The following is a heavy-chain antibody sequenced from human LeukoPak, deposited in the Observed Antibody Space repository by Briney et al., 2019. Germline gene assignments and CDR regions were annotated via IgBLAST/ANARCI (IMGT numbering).Heavy chain of an antibody. J-gene: IGHJ4*02. Sequence: GGSLRLSCAASGFTFSSYAMSWVRQAPGKGLEWVSAISGSGGSTYYADSVKGRFTISRDNSKNTLYLQMNSLRAEDTAVYYCAEVPWGGTMIVVVSYFDYWGQGTLVTVSS. CDR3: AEVPWGGTMIVVVSYFDY. CDR1: GFTFSSYA. V-gene: IGHV3-23*01. CDR2: ISGSGGST. D-gene: IGHD3-22*01.